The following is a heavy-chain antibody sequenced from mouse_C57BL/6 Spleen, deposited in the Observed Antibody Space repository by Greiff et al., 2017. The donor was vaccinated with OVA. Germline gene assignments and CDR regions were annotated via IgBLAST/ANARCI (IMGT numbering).Heavy chain of an antibody. V-gene: IGHV1-50*01. CDR1: GYTFTSYW. CDR3: ARWGAAQAPFDY. Sequence: QVQLQQPGAELVKPGASVKLSCKASGYTFTSYWLQWVTQRPGPGLEWIGEIAPSARYTNYNQKFKGKATLTVDTSASTAYRQLSSLTSEDSAVYYCARWGAAQAPFDYWGQGTTLTVSS. CDR2: IAPSARYT. J-gene: IGHJ2*01. D-gene: IGHD3-2*02.